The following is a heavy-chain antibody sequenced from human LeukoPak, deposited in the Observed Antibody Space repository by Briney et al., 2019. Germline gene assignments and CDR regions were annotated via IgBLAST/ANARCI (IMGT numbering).Heavy chain of an antibody. D-gene: IGHD3-16*02. CDR3: ARDMELST. CDR2: VSSSGANT. V-gene: IGHV3-23*01. CDR1: GFTFRDSA. Sequence: GGSLRLSCSASGFTFRDSAMTWVRQAPGKGLEWVSLVSSSGANTYYPDSVKGRFSVSRDNAKDTLYLQVNSLRAEDTAIYYCARDMELSTWGTGTTVSVSS. J-gene: IGHJ3*01.